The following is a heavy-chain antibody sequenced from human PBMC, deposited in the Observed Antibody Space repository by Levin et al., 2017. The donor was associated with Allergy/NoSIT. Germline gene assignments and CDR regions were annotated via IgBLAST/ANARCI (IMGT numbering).Heavy chain of an antibody. Sequence: GESLKISCAASGFTFSSYGMHWVRQAPGKGLEWVAVIWYDGSNKYYADSVKGRFTISRDNSKNTLYLQMNSLRAEDTAVYYCARATYYDFWRAAYYYYYYMDVWGKGTTVTVSS. V-gene: IGHV3-33*01. CDR1: GFTFSSYG. CDR2: IWYDGSNK. CDR3: ARATYYDFWRAAYYYYYYMDV. D-gene: IGHD3-3*01. J-gene: IGHJ6*03.